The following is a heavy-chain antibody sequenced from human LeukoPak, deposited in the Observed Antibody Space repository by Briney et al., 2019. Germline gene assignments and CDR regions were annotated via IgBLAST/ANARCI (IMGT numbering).Heavy chain of an antibody. J-gene: IGHJ5*02. CDR3: ARIVVVVAAHNWFDP. CDR2: ISSSSTI. V-gene: IGHV3-48*01. D-gene: IGHD2-15*01. Sequence: GGSLRLSCAASGFTFSSYSMNWVRQAPGKGLEWVSYISSSSTIYYADSVKGRFTISRDNSKNTLYLQMNSLRAEDTAVYYCARIVVVVAAHNWFDPWGQGTLVTVSS. CDR1: GFTFSSYS.